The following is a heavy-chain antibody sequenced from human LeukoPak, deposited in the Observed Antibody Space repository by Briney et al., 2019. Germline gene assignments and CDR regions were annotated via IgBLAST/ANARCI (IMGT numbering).Heavy chain of an antibody. V-gene: IGHV3-30*04. J-gene: IGHJ4*02. CDR1: GFTFSSYA. D-gene: IGHD1-26*01. CDR3: AKDRNGATGY. Sequence: GGSLRLSCAASGFTFSSYAMYWVRQAPGKGLEWVAVISYDGSNKYYADSVKGRFTISRDNSKNTLYLQMNSLRAEDTAVYYCAKDRNGATGYWGQGTLVTVSS. CDR2: ISYDGSNK.